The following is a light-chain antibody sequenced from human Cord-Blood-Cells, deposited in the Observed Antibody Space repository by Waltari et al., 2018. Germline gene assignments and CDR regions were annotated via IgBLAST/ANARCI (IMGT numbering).Light chain of an antibody. Sequence: QSALTQPASVSGSPGPSITISCTGTSSDVGSYNLVSWYQQHPGKAPKLMIYEDSKRPSGVSNRFSGSKSGNTASLTISGLQAEDEADYYCCSYAGSSTYVFGTGTKVTVL. CDR1: SSDVGSYNL. J-gene: IGLJ1*01. V-gene: IGLV2-23*01. CDR2: EDS. CDR3: CSYAGSSTYV.